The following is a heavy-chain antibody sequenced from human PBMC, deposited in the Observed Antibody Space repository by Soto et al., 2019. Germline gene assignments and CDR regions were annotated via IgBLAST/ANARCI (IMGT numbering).Heavy chain of an antibody. CDR3: ARSTYYYGSGSLDYYYYYMDV. D-gene: IGHD3-10*01. J-gene: IGHJ6*03. V-gene: IGHV2-70*11. CDR1: GFSLSTSGMC. CDR2: IDWDDDK. Sequence: VSGPTLVNPTQTLTLTCTFSGFSLSTSGMCVSWIRQPPGKALEWLARIDWDDDKYYSTSLKTRLTISKDTSKNQVVLTMTNMDPVDTATYYCARSTYYYGSGSLDYYYYYMDVWGKGTTVTVSS.